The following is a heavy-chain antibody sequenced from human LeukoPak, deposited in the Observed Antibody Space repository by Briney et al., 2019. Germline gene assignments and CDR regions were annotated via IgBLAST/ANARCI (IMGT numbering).Heavy chain of an antibody. Sequence: QPGGSLRLSCAASGFTFSSYAMSWVRQAPGKGLEWVSAISGSGGSTYYADSVKGRFTISRDNSKNTLYLQMNSLRAEDTAVYYCAKKFAGIVGASEGYWGQGTLVTVSS. V-gene: IGHV3-23*01. CDR2: ISGSGGST. D-gene: IGHD1-26*01. CDR3: AKKFAGIVGASEGY. J-gene: IGHJ4*02. CDR1: GFTFSSYA.